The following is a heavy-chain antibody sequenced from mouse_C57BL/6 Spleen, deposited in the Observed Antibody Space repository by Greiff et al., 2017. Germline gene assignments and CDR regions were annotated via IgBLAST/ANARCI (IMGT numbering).Heavy chain of an antibody. CDR2: IYPSDSET. J-gene: IGHJ4*01. V-gene: IGHV1-61*01. CDR3: ARKGDGYYRYAMDY. Sequence: QVQLQQPGAELVRPGSSVKLSCKASGYTFTSYWMDWVKQRPGQGLEWIGNIYPSDSETHYNQKFKDKVTLTVDKSSSTAYMQLSSLTSEDSAVYYCARKGDGYYRYAMDYWGQGTSVTVSS. D-gene: IGHD2-3*01. CDR1: GYTFTSYW.